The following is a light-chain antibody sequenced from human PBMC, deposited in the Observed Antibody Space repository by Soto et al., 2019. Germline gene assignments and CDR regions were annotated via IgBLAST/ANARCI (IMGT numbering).Light chain of an antibody. V-gene: IGKV3-20*01. CDR2: GAS. Sequence: EIVLTQSPGTLSLSPGERATLSCRASQSVSSSYLGWYQQKPGQAPRLVIYGASSRATGIPDRFSGSGSGTDFTLTINRLEPEDFAVYYCQQYGTSPLTFGGGTKVEIK. CDR1: QSVSSSY. J-gene: IGKJ4*01. CDR3: QQYGTSPLT.